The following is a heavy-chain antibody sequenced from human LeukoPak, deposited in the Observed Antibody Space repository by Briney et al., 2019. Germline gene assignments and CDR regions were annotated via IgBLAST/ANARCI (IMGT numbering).Heavy chain of an antibody. CDR1: GFTFSTYD. D-gene: IGHD2-15*01. CDR2: IGTGDDT. Sequence: HPGGSLRLSCAASGFTFSTYDMHWVRQVTGKGLEWVSAIGTGDDTYYLGSVKGRFTISRENAKNVLYLQMSSLRAEDTAVYYCAREIRETVVTRHYYYGIDVWGQGTTVTVSS. V-gene: IGHV3-13*01. CDR3: AREIRETVVTRHYYYGIDV. J-gene: IGHJ6*02.